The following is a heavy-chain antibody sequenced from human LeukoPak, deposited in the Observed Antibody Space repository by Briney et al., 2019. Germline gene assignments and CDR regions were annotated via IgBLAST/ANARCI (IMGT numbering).Heavy chain of an antibody. D-gene: IGHD2-21*02. CDR1: SDSISSSSYY. CDR2: IYYSGST. J-gene: IGHJ6*03. Sequence: SETLSLTCTVSSDSISSSSYYWGWIRQPPGKGLEWIGTIYYSGSTYYNPSLKSRVTISVDTSKNQFSLKLSSVTAADTAVYYCARIGGDFYYYYYYYMDVWGKGTTVTVSS. CDR3: ARIGGDFYYYYYYYMDV. V-gene: IGHV4-39*07.